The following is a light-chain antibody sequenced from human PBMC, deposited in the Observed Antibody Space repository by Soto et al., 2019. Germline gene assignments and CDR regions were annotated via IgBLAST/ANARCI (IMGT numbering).Light chain of an antibody. CDR1: QDISKY. CDR2: DAS. V-gene: IGKV1-33*01. CDR3: QQYDNLPMYT. Sequence: DIQMTQSPTSLSASVGDRVTITCQASQDISKYLNWYQQKPGKAPKLLIYDASNLQTGIPSRFSGSGSVTDFTFTISSLQPEDIATYYCQQYDNLPMYTFGQGTKLEIK. J-gene: IGKJ2*01.